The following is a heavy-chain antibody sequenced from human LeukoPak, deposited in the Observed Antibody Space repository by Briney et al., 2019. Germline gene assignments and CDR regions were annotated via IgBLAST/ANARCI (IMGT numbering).Heavy chain of an antibody. CDR2: IKQDGSEK. CDR1: GFTFSSYW. V-gene: IGHV3-7*03. Sequence: GGSLRLSCAASGFTFSSYWMSWVRQAPGKGLEWVANIKQDGSEKYYVDSVKGRFTISRDNAKNSLYLQMNSLRAEDTAAYYCARDLSDIVVVPAAIHYYYYGMDVWGKGTTVTVSS. J-gene: IGHJ6*04. CDR3: ARDLSDIVVVPAAIHYYYYGMDV. D-gene: IGHD2-2*01.